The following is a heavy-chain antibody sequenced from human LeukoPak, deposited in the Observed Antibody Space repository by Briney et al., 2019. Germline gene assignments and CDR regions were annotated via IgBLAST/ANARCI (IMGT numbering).Heavy chain of an antibody. CDR2: IYPSDSDT. V-gene: IGHV5-51*01. Sequence: GESLKISCKGSGYSFTSYWIGWVRQMPGKGLEWMGIIYPSDSDTRYSPSFQGQVTISADKSISTAYLQWSSLKASDTAMYYCARREGLTYYDILTAGYYFDYWGQGTLVTVSS. CDR1: GYSFTSYW. J-gene: IGHJ4*02. CDR3: ARREGLTYYDILTAGYYFDY. D-gene: IGHD3-9*01.